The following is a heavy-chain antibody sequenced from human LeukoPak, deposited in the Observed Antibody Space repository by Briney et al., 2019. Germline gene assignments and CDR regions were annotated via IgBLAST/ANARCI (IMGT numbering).Heavy chain of an antibody. Sequence: GGSLTLSCAASGFTFSSYDMLWVRQATGKGLEWVSAIGTAGDTYYPGSVKGRFTNARENAKNSLYLQMNSLRAGDTAVYYCARAFRSGYYYYYYYGMDVWGQGTTVTVSS. CDR2: IGTAGDT. CDR3: ARAFRSGYYYYYYYGMDV. CDR1: GFTFSSYD. J-gene: IGHJ6*02. D-gene: IGHD3-22*01. V-gene: IGHV3-13*01.